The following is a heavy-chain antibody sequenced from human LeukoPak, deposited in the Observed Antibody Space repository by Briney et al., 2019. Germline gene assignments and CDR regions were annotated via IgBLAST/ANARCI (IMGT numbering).Heavy chain of an antibody. CDR3: ARVLRPMASQYYFDY. V-gene: IGHV4-31*03. Sequence: SETLSLTCTVSGGSISSGVYYWSWIRQHPGKGLEWIGYIYYSGSTYYNPSLKSRVTISVDTSKNQFSLKLSSVTAADTAVYYCARVLRPMASQYYFDYWGQGTLVTVSS. J-gene: IGHJ4*02. CDR2: IYYSGST. D-gene: IGHD3-10*01. CDR1: GGSISSGVYY.